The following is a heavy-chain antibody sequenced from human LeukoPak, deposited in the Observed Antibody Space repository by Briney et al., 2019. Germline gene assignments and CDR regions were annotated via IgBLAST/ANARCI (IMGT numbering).Heavy chain of an antibody. CDR2: VYYTGTT. V-gene: IGHV4-59*01. CDR3: ARGGGPIAMRFLEWEFEP. CDR1: GGSMRSYY. J-gene: IGHJ5*02. D-gene: IGHD3-3*01. Sequence: SETLSLTCIVSGGSMRSYYWSWIRQPPGKRLEWIGYVYYTGTTNYSPSLKNRVTMSVDTSKSQFSLNLSSVTAADTAVYYCARGGGPIAMRFLEWEFEPWGQGTLVTVSS.